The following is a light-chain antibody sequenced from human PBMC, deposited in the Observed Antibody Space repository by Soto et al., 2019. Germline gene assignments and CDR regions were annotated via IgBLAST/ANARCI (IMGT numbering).Light chain of an antibody. Sequence: DIQFSQSPSFLSASVGDRVTITCRASQGISSYLAWFQQKPGRAPNLLIYGASTLQSGVPSRFSGSGSGTEFTLTISSLQPEDFATYYCQQSFHTPQTFGQGTKVDIK. V-gene: IGKV1-39*01. CDR1: QGISSY. CDR3: QQSFHTPQT. CDR2: GAS. J-gene: IGKJ2*01.